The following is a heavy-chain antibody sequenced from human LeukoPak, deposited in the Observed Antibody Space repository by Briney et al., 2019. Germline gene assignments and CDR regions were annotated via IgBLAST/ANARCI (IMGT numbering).Heavy chain of an antibody. CDR2: IKEDGSEK. V-gene: IGHV3-7*01. CDR3: ARGDPSMVRGVIITYYFDY. CDR1: GFTFSSYW. D-gene: IGHD3-10*01. J-gene: IGHJ4*02. Sequence: GSLRLSCAASGFTFSSYWMSWGRQAPGKGLEWVANIKEDGSEKYYVDSVKGRFTISRDNAKNSLYLQMNSLRAEDTAVYYCARGDPSMVRGVIITYYFDYWGQGTLVTVSS.